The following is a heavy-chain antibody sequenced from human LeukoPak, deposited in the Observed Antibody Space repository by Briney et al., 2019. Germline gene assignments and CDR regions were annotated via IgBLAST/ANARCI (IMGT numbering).Heavy chain of an antibody. J-gene: IGHJ6*03. V-gene: IGHV4-59*12. CDR1: GGSISSYY. Sequence: SETLSLTCTVSGGSISSYYWSWIRQPPGKGLEWIGYIYHSGSTYYNPSLKSRVTISVDRSKNQFSLKLSSVTAADTAVYYCARGITGWGRYYYYMDVWGKGTTVTVSS. CDR3: ARGITGWGRYYYYMDV. CDR2: IYHSGST. D-gene: IGHD3-3*01.